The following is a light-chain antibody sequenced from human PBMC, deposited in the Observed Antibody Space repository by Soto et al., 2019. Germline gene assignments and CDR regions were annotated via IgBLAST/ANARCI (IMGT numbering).Light chain of an antibody. V-gene: IGKV3-20*01. Sequence: EIVMTQSPATLSVSPGARATLSCRASQSVSSNLAWYQQQPGQAPRLLIHGASRRATGIPDRFSGSGSGTDFTLTITRLEPEDFAVYFCQQYGDMWTFGQGTKVDIK. CDR3: QQYGDMWT. J-gene: IGKJ1*01. CDR2: GAS. CDR1: QSVSSN.